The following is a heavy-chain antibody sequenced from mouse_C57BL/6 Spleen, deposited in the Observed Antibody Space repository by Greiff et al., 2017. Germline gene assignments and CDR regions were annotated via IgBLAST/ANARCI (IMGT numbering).Heavy chain of an antibody. J-gene: IGHJ1*03. V-gene: IGHV1-5*01. CDR3: TGDYDVGDWYFDV. D-gene: IGHD2-4*01. CDR2: IYPGNSDT. Sequence: VQLQQSGTVLARPGASVKMSCKTSGYTFTSYWMHWVKQRPGQGLEWIGAIYPGNSDTSYNQKFKGKAKLTAVTSASTAYMELSSLTNEDSAVYYCTGDYDVGDWYFDVWGTGTTVTVSS. CDR1: GYTFTSYW.